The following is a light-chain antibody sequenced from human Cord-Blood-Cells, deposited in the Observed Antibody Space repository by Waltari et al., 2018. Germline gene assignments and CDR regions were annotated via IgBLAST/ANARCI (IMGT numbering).Light chain of an antibody. CDR1: SSAVGGYHH. CDR3: SSYTSSSTRLYV. V-gene: IGLV2-14*01. J-gene: IGLJ1*01. Sequence: QSALTQPASVSGSPGQSLTISCTATSSAVGGYHHVSWSQQHPGKAPKLMIYDVSNRPSGVSNRFSGSKSGNTASLTISGLQAEDEADYYCSSYTSSSTRLYVFGTGTKVTVL. CDR2: DVS.